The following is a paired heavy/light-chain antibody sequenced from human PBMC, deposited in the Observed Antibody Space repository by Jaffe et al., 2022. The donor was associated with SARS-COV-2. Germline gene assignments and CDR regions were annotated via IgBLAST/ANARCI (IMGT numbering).Heavy chain of an antibody. CDR1: GFTFSSFA. CDR3: AKVHADCGGDCYSHWYFDL. D-gene: IGHD2-21*02. CDR2: ISGSGGSA. V-gene: IGHV3-23*01. J-gene: IGHJ2*01. Sequence: EVQLLESGGGLVQPGGSLRLSCAASGFTFSSFAVSWVRQAPGKGLEWVSAISGSGGSAYYVDSVKGRFTISRDNFKNTLYLQMSSLRAEDTAVYYCAKVHADCGGDCYSHWYFDLWGRGTLVTVSS.
Light chain of an antibody. CDR1: QSVSGK. V-gene: IGKV3-15*01. CDR2: GAS. Sequence: EIVMTQSPATLSVSPGERATLSCRASQSVSGKLAWYQQKPGQAPRLLIYGASARATGIPARFSGSGSGTEFTLTISSLQSEDFAVYFCQQYNNWPFPPYTFGQGTKLEIK. J-gene: IGKJ2*01. CDR3: QQYNNWPFPPYT.